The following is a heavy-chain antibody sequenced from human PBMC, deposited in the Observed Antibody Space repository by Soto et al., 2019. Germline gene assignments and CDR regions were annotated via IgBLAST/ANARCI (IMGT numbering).Heavy chain of an antibody. Sequence: QVQLQESGPGLVKPSETLSLTCTVSGGSVSSGSYYWSWIRQPPGKGLEWIGYIYYSGSTNYNPSLKSRVTISVDTSKHQFSLKLSSVTAADTAVYYCARDLNWFDPWGQGTLVTVSS. J-gene: IGHJ5*02. CDR2: IYYSGST. V-gene: IGHV4-61*01. CDR3: ARDLNWFDP. CDR1: GGSVSSGSYY.